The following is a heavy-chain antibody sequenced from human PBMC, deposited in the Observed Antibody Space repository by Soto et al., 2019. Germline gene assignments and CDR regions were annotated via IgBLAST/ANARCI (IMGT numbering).Heavy chain of an antibody. J-gene: IGHJ4*02. CDR1: GFTFSSYG. D-gene: IGHD3-10*01. CDR3: ARDQRFGELLPNHFDY. CDR2: IWYDGSNK. Sequence: QVQLVESGGGVVQPGRSLRLSCAASGFTFSSYGMHWVRQAPGKGLEWVAVIWYDGSNKYYADSMKGRFTISRDNSKNTLYLQMNSPRADDTAVYYCARDQRFGELLPNHFDYWGQGSLVTVSS. V-gene: IGHV3-33*01.